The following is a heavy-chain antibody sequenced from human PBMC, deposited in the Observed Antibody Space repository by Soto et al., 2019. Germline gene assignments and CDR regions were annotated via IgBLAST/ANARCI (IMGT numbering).Heavy chain of an antibody. CDR3: TRGKRIDGAARRFDY. CDR2: IRSKAYGGTT. V-gene: IGHV3-49*04. J-gene: IGHJ4*02. D-gene: IGHD6-6*01. CDR1: GFTFGDYA. Sequence: SLRLSCTASGFTFGDYAMSWVRQAPGKGLEWVGFIRSKAYGGTTEYAASVKGRFTISRDDSKSIAYLQMNSLKTEDTAVYYCTRGKRIDGAARRFDYWGQGTLVTVSS.